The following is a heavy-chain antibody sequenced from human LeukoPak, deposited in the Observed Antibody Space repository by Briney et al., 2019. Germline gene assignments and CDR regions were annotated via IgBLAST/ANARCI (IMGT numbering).Heavy chain of an antibody. CDR3: VRDRYYHDNNYGPAFDY. V-gene: IGHV4-4*07. Sequence: SETLSLTCTVSGDSISSYYWSWVRQPAGKGLEWIGRLYTDGSTNCNPFLKSRVTMSVDTSKNQFSLKLSSVTTADTAVYFCVRDRYYHDNNYGPAFDYWGQGILITVS. J-gene: IGHJ4*02. D-gene: IGHD3-22*01. CDR1: GDSISSYY. CDR2: LYTDGST.